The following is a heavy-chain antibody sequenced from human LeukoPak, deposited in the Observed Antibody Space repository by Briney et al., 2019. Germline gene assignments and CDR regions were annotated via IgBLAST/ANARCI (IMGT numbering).Heavy chain of an antibody. J-gene: IGHJ6*03. CDR1: GFTFSDYY. Sequence: GGSLRLSCAASGFTFSDYYMSWIRQAPGKGLEWVSYISSSGSTIYYADSVKGRFTISRDNAKNSLYLQMNSLRAEDTAVYYCARETVVTPYNYMDVWGKGTTVTVSS. D-gene: IGHD4-23*01. CDR2: ISSSGSTI. V-gene: IGHV3-11*04. CDR3: ARETVVTPYNYMDV.